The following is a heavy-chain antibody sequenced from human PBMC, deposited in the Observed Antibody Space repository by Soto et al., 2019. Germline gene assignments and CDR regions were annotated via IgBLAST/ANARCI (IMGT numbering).Heavy chain of an antibody. V-gene: IGHV3-74*01. J-gene: IGHJ3*02. CDR3: ARPRVIAEAFDI. D-gene: IGHD3-16*02. CDR1: GFTFSSYW. Sequence: GGSLRLSCAASGFTFSSYWMHWVRQAPGKGLVWVSRINSDGSSTSYADSVKGRFTISRDNAKNTLYLQMNSLRAEDTAVYYCARPRVIAEAFDIWGQGTMVTVSS. CDR2: INSDGSST.